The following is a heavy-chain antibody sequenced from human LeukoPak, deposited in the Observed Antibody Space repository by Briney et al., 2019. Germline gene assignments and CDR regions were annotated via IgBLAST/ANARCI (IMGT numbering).Heavy chain of an antibody. CDR1: GSSFTISW. CDR3: ARQRSSAWHADY. Sequence: GASLKISCKGSGSSFTISWIAWVRQLPGKGLEWMGIIYPAGSDTRYSPSFKGQVTISADKSISTAYLHWSRLKASDTAMYYCARQRSSAWHADYWGQGTLVTVSS. J-gene: IGHJ4*02. D-gene: IGHD6-19*01. CDR2: IYPAGSDT. V-gene: IGHV5-51*01.